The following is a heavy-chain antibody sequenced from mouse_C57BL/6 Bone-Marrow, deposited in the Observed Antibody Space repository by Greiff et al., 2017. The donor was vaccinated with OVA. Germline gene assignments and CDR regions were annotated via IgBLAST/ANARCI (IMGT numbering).Heavy chain of an antibody. D-gene: IGHD3-1*01. CDR2: ISYDGSN. J-gene: IGHJ2*01. Sequence: EVQVVESGPGLVKPSQSLSLTCSVTGYSITSGYYWNWIRQFPGNKLEWMGYISYDGSNNYKPSLKNRISITRDTSKNQFFLKLNSVTTEDTATYYCARAGGYYFDYWGQGTTLTVSS. V-gene: IGHV3-6*01. CDR1: GYSITSGYY. CDR3: ARAGGYYFDY.